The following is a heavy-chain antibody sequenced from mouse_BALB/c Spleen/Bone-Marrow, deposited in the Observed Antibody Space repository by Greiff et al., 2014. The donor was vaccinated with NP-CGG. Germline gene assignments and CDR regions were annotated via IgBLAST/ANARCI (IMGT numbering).Heavy chain of an antibody. CDR1: GYTFTSYW. CDR3: ARALGDGYYYAMDY. Sequence: VKLMESGAELVKPGAPVKLSCKASGYTFTSYWMNWVKQRPGRGLEWIGRIDPSDSETHYNQKFKDKATLTVDKSSSTACIQLSSLTSEDSAVYYCARALGDGYYYAMDYWGQGTSVTVSS. D-gene: IGHD2-3*01. V-gene: IGHV1-69*02. J-gene: IGHJ4*01. CDR2: IDPSDSET.